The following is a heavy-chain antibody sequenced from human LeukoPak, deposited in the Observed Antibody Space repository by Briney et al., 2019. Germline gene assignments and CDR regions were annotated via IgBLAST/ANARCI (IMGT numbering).Heavy chain of an antibody. CDR2: INPNSGGT. CDR3: ARDPPHIVVVPAADDY. CDR1: GYTFTGYY. D-gene: IGHD2-2*01. Sequence: ASVKVSCKASGYTFTGYYMHWVRQAPGQGLEWMGWINPNSGGTNYAQKFQGRVTMTRDTSIRTAYMELSRLRSDDTAVYYCARDPPHIVVVPAADDYWGQGTLVTVSS. V-gene: IGHV1-2*02. J-gene: IGHJ4*02.